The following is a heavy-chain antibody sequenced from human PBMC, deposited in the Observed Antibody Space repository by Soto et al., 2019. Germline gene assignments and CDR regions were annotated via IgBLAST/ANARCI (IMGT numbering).Heavy chain of an antibody. V-gene: IGHV1-69*01. CDR3: AVKTGTVVAYYFDY. CDR1: GGSFSSDV. CDR2: IIPIFGTA. D-gene: IGHD1-1*01. J-gene: IGHJ4*02. Sequence: QVQLVQSGAEVKKSGSSVKVSCKASGGSFSSDVISWVRQAPGQGPEWMGGIIPIFGTANYAQKFQGRVTITADESTSTVYMGLNSLRSEDTALYYCAVKTGTVVAYYFDYWGQGTLVTVSS.